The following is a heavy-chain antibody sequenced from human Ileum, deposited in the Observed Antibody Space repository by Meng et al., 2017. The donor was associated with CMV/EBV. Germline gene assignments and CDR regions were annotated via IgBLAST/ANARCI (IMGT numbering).Heavy chain of an antibody. V-gene: IGHV3-7*01. CDR3: ARDLWFGELSDY. CDR1: GFTFSGYW. J-gene: IGHJ4*02. Sequence: SCAASGFTFSGYWMSWVRQAPGKGLEWVANIKEDGTKNYYVDSVKGRFTISRDNANNSMYLQLNRLRAEDTAVYYCARDLWFGELSDYWGQGALVTVSS. CDR2: IKEDGTKN. D-gene: IGHD3-10*01.